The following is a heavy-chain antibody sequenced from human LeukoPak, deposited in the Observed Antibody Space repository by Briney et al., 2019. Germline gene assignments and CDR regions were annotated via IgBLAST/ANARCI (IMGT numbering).Heavy chain of an antibody. CDR1: GYSFTSYW. CDR2: IYAGDSDT. CDR3: ARQVYVDVLVVSDY. V-gene: IGHV5-51*01. J-gene: IGHJ4*02. D-gene: IGHD1-14*01. Sequence: GESLKISCKCSGYSFTSYWIGWVRQMPGKGLEWMGIIYAGDSDTRYSPSFQGQVTISADKSVSTAYLRWSSLKASDTAMYYCARQVYVDVLVVSDYGGQGTLVTVSS.